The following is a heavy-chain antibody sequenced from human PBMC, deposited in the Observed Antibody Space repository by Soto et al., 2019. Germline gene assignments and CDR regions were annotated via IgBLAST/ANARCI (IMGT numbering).Heavy chain of an antibody. Sequence: SVKVSCKASGGTFNNHAISWVRQVPGQGLEWIGGITPIFGTANYAQKFQGRVTIIADRFTNTGYMELRSLTSEETAVYYCARGEDFDYYYGVDVLGQRTTVTVCS. V-gene: IGHV1-69*06. D-gene: IGHD2-15*01. CDR3: ARGEDFDYYYGVDV. J-gene: IGHJ6*02. CDR1: GGTFNNHA. CDR2: ITPIFGTA.